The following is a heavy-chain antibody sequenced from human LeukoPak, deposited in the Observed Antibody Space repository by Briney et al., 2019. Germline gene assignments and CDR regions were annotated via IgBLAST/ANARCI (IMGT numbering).Heavy chain of an antibody. CDR1: GYTFTGYY. CDR2: INPNSGGT. CDR3: ARDFVVVPAAIEAFDI. D-gene: IGHD2-2*02. J-gene: IGHJ3*02. Sequence: GASVKVSCKASGYTFTGYYMHWVRQAPGQGLEWMGWINPNSGGTNYAQKFQGRVTMTRDTSISTAYMELSRLRSDDTAVYYCARDFVVVPAAIEAFDIWGQGTMVTVSS. V-gene: IGHV1-2*02.